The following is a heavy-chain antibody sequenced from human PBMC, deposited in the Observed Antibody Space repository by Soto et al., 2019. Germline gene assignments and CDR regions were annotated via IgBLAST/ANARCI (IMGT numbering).Heavy chain of an antibody. Sequence: GSLRLSCAASGFTFSSYGMHWVRQAPGKGLEWVAVIWYDGSNKYYADSVKGRFTISRDNSKNTLYLQMNSLRAEDTAVYYCARGHEYGGNSDAFDIWGQGTVVTVSS. CDR3: ARGHEYGGNSDAFDI. J-gene: IGHJ3*02. V-gene: IGHV3-33*01. CDR1: GFTFSSYG. D-gene: IGHD4-17*01. CDR2: IWYDGSNK.